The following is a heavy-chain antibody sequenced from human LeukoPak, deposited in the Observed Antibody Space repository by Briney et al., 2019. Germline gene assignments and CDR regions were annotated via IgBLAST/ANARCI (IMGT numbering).Heavy chain of an antibody. CDR3: ACTYGSGSYYYYYYFGMDV. J-gene: IGHJ6*02. D-gene: IGHD3-10*01. V-gene: IGHV1-2*02. Sequence: ASVTVSCKASGYTFTGYYMHWVRQAPGQGLEWMGWINPNSGGTNYAQKFQGRVTMTRDTSISTAYMELSRLRSDDTAVYYCACTYGSGSYYYYYYFGMDVWGQGTTVTVPS. CDR2: INPNSGGT. CDR1: GYTFTGYY.